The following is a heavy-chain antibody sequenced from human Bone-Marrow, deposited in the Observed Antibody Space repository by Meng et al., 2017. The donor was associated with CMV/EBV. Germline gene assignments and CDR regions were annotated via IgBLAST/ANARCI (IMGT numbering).Heavy chain of an antibody. Sequence: GGSLRLSCAASGFTFSSHAMSWVRQAPGKGLEWVSVVYSGGSTTYYADSVKGRFTVSRDNAKNSLYLQMNSLRAEDTAVYYCAREGYCSSTSCYKYYYYYGMDVWGQGPLVTVSS. CDR2: VYSGGSTT. CDR3: AREGYCSSTSCYKYYYYYGMDV. V-gene: IGHV3-23*03. D-gene: IGHD2-2*02. J-gene: IGHJ6*02. CDR1: GFTFSSHA.